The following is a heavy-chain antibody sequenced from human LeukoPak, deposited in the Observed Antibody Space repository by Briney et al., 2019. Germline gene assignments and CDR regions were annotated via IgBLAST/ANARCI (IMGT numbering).Heavy chain of an antibody. CDR3: ARSLGGSSLDY. J-gene: IGHJ4*02. Sequence: GGSLRLSCAAPGFTLSDYYMSWIRQAPGKGLEWVSYIRSSGDTIFYADSVKGRFTISRDNAKNSLYLQMNSLGAEDTAVYYCARSLGGSSLDYWGQGTRVTVSS. CDR2: IRSSGDTI. CDR1: GFTLSDYY. V-gene: IGHV3-11*01. D-gene: IGHD5-12*01.